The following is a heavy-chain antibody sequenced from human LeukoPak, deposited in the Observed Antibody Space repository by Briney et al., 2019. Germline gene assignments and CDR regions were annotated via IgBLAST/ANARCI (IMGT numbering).Heavy chain of an antibody. J-gene: IGHJ6*02. CDR1: GFTFSSYS. Sequence: GGSLRLSCAASGFTFSSYSMNWVRRAPGKGLEWVSSISSSSSYIYYADSVKGRFTISRDNAKNSLYLQMNSLRAEDTAVYYCARDMGSYGMDVWGQGTTVTVSS. CDR2: ISSSSSYI. V-gene: IGHV3-21*01. D-gene: IGHD1-26*01. CDR3: ARDMGSYGMDV.